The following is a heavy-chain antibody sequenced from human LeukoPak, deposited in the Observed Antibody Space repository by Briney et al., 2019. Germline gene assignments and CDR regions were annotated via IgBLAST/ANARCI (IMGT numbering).Heavy chain of an antibody. J-gene: IGHJ3*02. V-gene: IGHV3-48*03. D-gene: IGHD4-11*01. CDR2: ISSSGNTI. CDR3: PARGYSDYGDAFDI. Sequence: GGSLRLSCAASGFTFSSYEMNWVRQAPGKGLEWVSYISSSGNTIYYADSVKGRFTISRDNAKKSLYLQMSSLRAEDTAVYYCPARGYSDYGDAFDIWGQGTMVTVSS. CDR1: GFTFSSYE.